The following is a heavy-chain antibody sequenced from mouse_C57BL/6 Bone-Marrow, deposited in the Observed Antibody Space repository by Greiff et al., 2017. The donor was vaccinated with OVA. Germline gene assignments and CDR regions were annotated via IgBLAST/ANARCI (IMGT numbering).Heavy chain of an antibody. D-gene: IGHD1-1*01. CDR3: ARRLLRAFYFYD. V-gene: IGHV1-55*01. CDR2: IYPGSGST. CDR1: GYTFTSYW. J-gene: IGHJ2*01. Sequence: VQLQQPGAELVKPGASVKMSCKASGYTFTSYWITWVKQRPGQGLEWIGDIYPGSGSTNYNEKFKSKATLTVDTSSSTAYMQLSSLTSEDSAVCDCARRLLRAFYFYDWGQGTTLTVSS.